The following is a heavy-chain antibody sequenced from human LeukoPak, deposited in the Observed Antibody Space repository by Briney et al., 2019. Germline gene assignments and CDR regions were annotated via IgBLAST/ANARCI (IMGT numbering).Heavy chain of an antibody. V-gene: IGHV3-30-3*01. Sequence: GGSLRLSCAASGFTFSSYAMHWVRQAPGKGLEWVAVISYDGSNKYYADSVKGRSTISRDNSKNTLYLQMNSLRAEDTAVYYCAREGYSYGYCALDYWGQGTLSPSPQ. J-gene: IGHJ4*02. CDR2: ISYDGSNK. CDR3: AREGYSYGYCALDY. CDR1: GFTFSSYA. D-gene: IGHD5-18*01.